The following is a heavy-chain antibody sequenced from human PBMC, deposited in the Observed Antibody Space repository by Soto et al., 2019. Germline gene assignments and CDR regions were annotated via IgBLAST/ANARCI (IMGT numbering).Heavy chain of an antibody. CDR3: AKDRLAGNFDY. V-gene: IGHV3-23*01. J-gene: IGHJ4*02. CDR1: GFTFNNYA. Sequence: GGSLRLSCAASGFTFNNYAMNWVRQAPGMGLEWVATISNTGGGTYYADSVKGRFTISRDNSKNTLYLQMSSLRVEDTAVYYCAKDRLAGNFDYWGQGTQVIVSS. CDR2: ISNTGGGT.